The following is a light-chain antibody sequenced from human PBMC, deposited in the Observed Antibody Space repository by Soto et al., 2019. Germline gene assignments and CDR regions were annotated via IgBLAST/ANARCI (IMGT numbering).Light chain of an antibody. V-gene: IGLV3-1*01. CDR1: KLGDRY. CDR2: QNT. J-gene: IGLJ2*01. Sequence: SYELTQPPSVSVSPGQTASITCSGDKLGDRYASWYQQKPGQSPVLVIYQNTKRPSGIPERLSGSNSGNTATLTISGTQAMDEADYYCQAWDSSSLVVFGGGTKVTVL. CDR3: QAWDSSSLVV.